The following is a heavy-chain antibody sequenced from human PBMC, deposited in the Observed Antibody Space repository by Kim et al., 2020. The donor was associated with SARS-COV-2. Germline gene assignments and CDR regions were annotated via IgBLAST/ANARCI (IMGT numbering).Heavy chain of an antibody. D-gene: IGHD2-2*01. CDR2: ISYDGSNK. Sequence: GGSLRLSCAASGFTFSSYGMHWVRQAPGKGLEWVAVISYDGSNKYYADSVKGRFTISRDNSKNTLYLQMNSLRAEDTAVYYCAKDFLGELGYCSSTSCPPGDYWGQGTLVTVSS. V-gene: IGHV3-30*18. CDR3: AKDFLGELGYCSSTSCPPGDY. J-gene: IGHJ4*02. CDR1: GFTFSSYG.